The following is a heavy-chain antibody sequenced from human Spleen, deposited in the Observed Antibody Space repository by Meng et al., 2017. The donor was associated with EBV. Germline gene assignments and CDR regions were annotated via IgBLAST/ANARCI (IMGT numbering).Heavy chain of an antibody. V-gene: IGHV4-4*02. CDR2: IYHNGIT. CDR1: GGSISTTNY. CDR3: ARGLEDSDSVGYYYWHFDL. D-gene: IGHD3-22*01. Sequence: QVRLQESGRVLVKPSGTLSPPFAVSGGSISTTNYWNWVRKPPGKGLEWIAEIYHNGITNYNPSLKSRVTISVDKSTNQFSLKLTSVTAADTAVYYCARGLEDSDSVGYYYWHFDLWGRGTLVTVSS. J-gene: IGHJ2*01.